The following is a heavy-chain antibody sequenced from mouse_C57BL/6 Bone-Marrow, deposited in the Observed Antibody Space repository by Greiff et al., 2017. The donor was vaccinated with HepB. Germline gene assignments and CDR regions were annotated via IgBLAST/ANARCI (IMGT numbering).Heavy chain of an antibody. CDR2: IDPENGDT. CDR1: GFNITDDY. CDR3: TVDYSSSYDAMDY. D-gene: IGHD1-1*01. J-gene: IGHJ4*01. Sequence: EVQLQQSGAELVRPGASVKLSCTASGFNITDDYMPWVKQRPEQGLEWIGWIDPENGDTEYAAKFQGKATITADTSSNTAYLQLSSLTSEDPAVYYCTVDYSSSYDAMDYWGRGTATTVSS. V-gene: IGHV14-4*01.